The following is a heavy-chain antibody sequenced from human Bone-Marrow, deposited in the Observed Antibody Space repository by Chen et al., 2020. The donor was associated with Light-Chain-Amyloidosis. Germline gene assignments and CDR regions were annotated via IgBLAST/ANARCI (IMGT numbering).Heavy chain of an antibody. Sequence: EVQLVESGGGLLQRGGSLRLSCAASGFAFSSYAMSWVRQAPGKGLEWVSTISGSGGSRYYGDSVKGRLTISRENSKNALFLQMNSLRAEDTAVYYCAKDISYDDILPGYPADAFDIWGQGTMVTVSS. V-gene: IGHV3-23*04. D-gene: IGHD3-9*01. J-gene: IGHJ3*02. CDR3: AKDISYDDILPGYPADAFDI. CDR2: ISGSGGSR. CDR1: GFAFSSYA.